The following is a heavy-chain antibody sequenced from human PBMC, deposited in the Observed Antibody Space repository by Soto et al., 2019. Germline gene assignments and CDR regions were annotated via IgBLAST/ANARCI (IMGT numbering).Heavy chain of an antibody. V-gene: IGHV4-30-4*01. J-gene: IGHJ6*02. CDR3: ARASPVVTDG. CDR2: IYYSGST. CDR1: GGSISSGDYY. D-gene: IGHD5-18*01. Sequence: QVQLQESGPGLVKPSQTLSLTCTVSGGSISSGDYYWSWIRQPPGKGLEWIGYIYYSGSTYHNPSLNSRDTISVDTSKNQCPLKLSSVTAADTAVYYCARASPVVTDGWGQGTTVTVSS.